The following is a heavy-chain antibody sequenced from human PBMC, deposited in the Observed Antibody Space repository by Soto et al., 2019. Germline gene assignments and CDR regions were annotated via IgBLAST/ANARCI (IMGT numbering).Heavy chain of an antibody. J-gene: IGHJ6*02. CDR3: AKQTISYTWDV. CDR2: IFPSGTT. D-gene: IGHD3-3*01. CDR1: GASINSRNW. Sequence: QVQLQQSGPGLVKPSETLSLTCDVSGASINSRNWWSWVRQPPGRGLEWIGEIFPSGTTNYNPSLKRRVTISIDTSRNQFSLRLDSVTAADTALYYCAKQTISYTWDVWGQGTTVTVSS. V-gene: IGHV4-4*02.